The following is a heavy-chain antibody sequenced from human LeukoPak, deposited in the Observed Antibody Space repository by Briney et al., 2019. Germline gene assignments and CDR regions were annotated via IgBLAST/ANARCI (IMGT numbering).Heavy chain of an antibody. Sequence: ASVKVSCKNPGYSIAGYYIHWVRQAPGQGLEWMGGIIPIFGTANYAQKFQGRVTITADESTSTAYMELSSLRSEDTAVYYCAKLGTHDYGDYPNYWGQGTLVTVSS. CDR3: AKLGTHDYGDYPNY. J-gene: IGHJ4*02. CDR2: IIPIFGTA. V-gene: IGHV1-69*13. CDR1: GYSIAGYY. D-gene: IGHD4-17*01.